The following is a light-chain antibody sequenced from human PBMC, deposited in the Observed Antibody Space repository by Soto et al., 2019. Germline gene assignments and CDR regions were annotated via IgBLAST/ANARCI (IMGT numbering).Light chain of an antibody. J-gene: IGLJ1*01. CDR3: SSYAGGNNLYV. CDR2: EVS. V-gene: IGLV2-8*01. CDR1: SSDVGGYNY. Sequence: QSVLTQPPSSSGSPGQSVTISCTGTSSDVGGYNYVSWYQHHPGKAPKLMIYEVSKRPSGVPDRFSGSKSANTASLTVSGLQAVDEADYYRSSYAGGNNLYVFGTGTKVTVL.